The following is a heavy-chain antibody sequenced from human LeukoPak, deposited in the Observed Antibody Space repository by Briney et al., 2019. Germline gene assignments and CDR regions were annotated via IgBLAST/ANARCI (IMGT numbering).Heavy chain of an antibody. CDR2: IYYSGST. J-gene: IGHJ3*01. CDR1: GGSISSSTYY. D-gene: IGHD4-17*01. CDR3: ARTYGDYDDAFDV. Sequence: SEPLSLTCTVSGGSISSSTYYWGWIRQPPGKGLEWIGSIYYSGSTYNNPSLKSRVTIFVDTSKNQFSLKLSSVTATDTAVYYCARTYGDYDDAFDVWGQGTMVTVSS. V-gene: IGHV4-39*01.